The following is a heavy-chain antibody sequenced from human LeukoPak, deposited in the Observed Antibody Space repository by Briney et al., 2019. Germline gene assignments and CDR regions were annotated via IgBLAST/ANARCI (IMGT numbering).Heavy chain of an antibody. CDR1: GYTFTGYY. CDR2: INPNSGNT. D-gene: IGHD3-16*01. J-gene: IGHJ6*03. Sequence: ASVKVSCKASGYTFTGYYMHWVRQAPGQGLEWMGWINPNSGNTGYAQKFQGRVTFTRNTSISTAYMELSSLRSEDTAVYYCGTMISSKYYYYYMDVWGKGTTVTVSS. V-gene: IGHV1-8*03. CDR3: GTMISSKYYYYYMDV.